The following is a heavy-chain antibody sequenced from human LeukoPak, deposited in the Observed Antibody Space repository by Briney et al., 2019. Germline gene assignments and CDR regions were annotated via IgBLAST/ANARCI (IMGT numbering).Heavy chain of an antibody. CDR3: ARVDPHADR. CDR2: ITISGHTK. J-gene: IGHJ5*02. Sequence: GGSLRLSCAASGFAFSTYEMSWVRQAPGKGLGWIADITISGHTKNYADSVRGRFTISRDNARSSLFLQMNSLRVEDTGVFYCARVDPHADRWGQGTLVTVSS. D-gene: IGHD2-2*03. V-gene: IGHV3-48*03. CDR1: GFAFSTYE.